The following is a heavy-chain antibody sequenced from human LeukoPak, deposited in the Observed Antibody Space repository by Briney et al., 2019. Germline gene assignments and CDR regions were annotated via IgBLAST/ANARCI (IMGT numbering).Heavy chain of an antibody. CDR3: ARDLRSGSYGNYFDH. V-gene: IGHV3-20*04. D-gene: IGHD1-26*01. J-gene: IGHJ4*02. CDR1: GFTFDDYG. Sequence: TGGSLRLSCAASGFTFDDYGMSWVRQAPGKGLEWVSGINWNGGSTGYVDSVKGRFTISRDNAKNSLYLQMNSLRAEDTALYYCARDLRSGSYGNYFDHWGQGTLVTVSS. CDR2: INWNGGST.